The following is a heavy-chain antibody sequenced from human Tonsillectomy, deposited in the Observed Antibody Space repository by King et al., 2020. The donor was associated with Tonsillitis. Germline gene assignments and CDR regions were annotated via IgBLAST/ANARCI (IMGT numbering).Heavy chain of an antibody. CDR1: GDSISSTYYY. CDR2: FYYTGST. V-gene: IGHV4-39*07. J-gene: IGHJ4*02. CDR3: ARGTGWTLFDY. Sequence: LQLQESGPGLVKPSETLSLTCTVSGDSISSTYYYWGWIRQPPGKGLDWIGGFYYTGSTYYNPSLKSRVSISIDTSENQFSLKLSSVTAADTAVYFCARGTGWTLFDYWGQGTLVTVSS. D-gene: IGHD6-19*01.